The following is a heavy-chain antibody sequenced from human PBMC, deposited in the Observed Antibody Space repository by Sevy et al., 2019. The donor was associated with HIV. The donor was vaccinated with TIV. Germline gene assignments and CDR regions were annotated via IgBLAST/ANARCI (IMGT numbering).Heavy chain of an antibody. Sequence: SETLSLTCAVYGGSFSGYYWTWIRQPPGKGLEWIGEINHSGSTNYNPSLKSRVTISVDTSKNQFSLKLSSVTAADTAVYYCARGMNRQIPYYYYYYMDVWGKGTTVTVSS. D-gene: IGHD2-21*01. J-gene: IGHJ6*03. V-gene: IGHV4-34*01. CDR3: ARGMNRQIPYYYYYYMDV. CDR2: INHSGST. CDR1: GGSFSGYY.